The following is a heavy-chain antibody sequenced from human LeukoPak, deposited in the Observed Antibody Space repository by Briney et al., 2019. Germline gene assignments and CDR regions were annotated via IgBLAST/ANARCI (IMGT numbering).Heavy chain of an antibody. CDR2: INPNSGGT. J-gene: IGHJ4*02. V-gene: IGHV1-2*02. D-gene: IGHD2-15*01. CDR3: ARGGRYCSGGSCYVPIEGPVYYFDY. Sequence: GASVKVTCKASGYTFTGYYMHWVRQAPGQGLEWMGWINPNSGGTNYAQKFQGRVTMTRDTSISTAYMELSRLRSDDTAVYYCARGGRYCSGGSCYVPIEGPVYYFDYWGQGTLVTVSS. CDR1: GYTFTGYY.